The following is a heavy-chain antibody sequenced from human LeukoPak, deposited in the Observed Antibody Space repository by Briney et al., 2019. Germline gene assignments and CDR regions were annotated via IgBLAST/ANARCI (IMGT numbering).Heavy chain of an antibody. CDR2: IYYSGST. J-gene: IGHJ4*02. CDR1: GGSISSSSYY. D-gene: IGHD4-17*01. V-gene: IGHV4-39*01. CDR3: ARRRTDDYCDLYYSDY. Sequence: SETLSLTCTVSGGSISSSSYYWGWIRQPPGKGLEWIGSIYYSGSTYYNPSLKSRVTISVDTSKNQFSLKLSSVTAADTAVYYCARRRTDDYCDLYYSDYWGQGTLVTVSS.